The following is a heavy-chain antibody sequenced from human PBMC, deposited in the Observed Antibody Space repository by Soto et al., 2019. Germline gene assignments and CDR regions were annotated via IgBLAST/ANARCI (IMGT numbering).Heavy chain of an antibody. CDR1: GFTFDDYA. D-gene: IGHD2-15*01. Sequence: PGGSLRLSCAASGFTFDDYAMHWVRQAPGKGLEWVSGISWNSGSIGYADSVKGRFTISRDNAKNSLYLQMNSLRAEDTALYYCAKGYCSGGSCYGGAFDIWGQGTMVTVSS. J-gene: IGHJ3*02. CDR3: AKGYCSGGSCYGGAFDI. V-gene: IGHV3-9*01. CDR2: ISWNSGSI.